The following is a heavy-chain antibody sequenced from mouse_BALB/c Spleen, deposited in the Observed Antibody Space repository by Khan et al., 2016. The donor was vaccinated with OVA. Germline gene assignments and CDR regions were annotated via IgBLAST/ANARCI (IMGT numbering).Heavy chain of an antibody. J-gene: IGHJ3*01. CDR2: ISPGSGDI. CDR1: GYTFTDYY. V-gene: IGHV1-77*01. D-gene: IGHD1-2*01. CDR3: ARRNYFGYTFTY. Sequence: VQLQESGAELARPGASVKLSCKASGYTFTDYYINWVKQRTGQGLEWIGEISPGSGDIYYNERCKGKGTLNEDKSSRTAYMQLSSLTSEASAVYFCARRNYFGYTFTYWGQGTLVTVSA.